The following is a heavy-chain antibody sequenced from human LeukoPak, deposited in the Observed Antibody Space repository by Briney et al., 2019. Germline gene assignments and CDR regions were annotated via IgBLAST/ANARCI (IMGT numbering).Heavy chain of an antibody. CDR2: IYYSGST. CDR1: GGSFSGYY. J-gene: IGHJ6*02. CDR3: ARARDVDGLYYYYGMDV. V-gene: IGHV4-59*01. Sequence: NASETLSLTCAVYGGSFSGYYWSWIRQPPGKGLEWIGYIYYSGSTNYNPSLKSRVTISVDTSKNQFSLKLSSVTAADTAVYYCARARDVDGLYYYYGMDVWGQGTTVTVSS.